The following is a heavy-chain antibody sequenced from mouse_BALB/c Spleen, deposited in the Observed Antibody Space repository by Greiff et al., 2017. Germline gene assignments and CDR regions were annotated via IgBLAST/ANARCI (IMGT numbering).Heavy chain of an antibody. CDR3: ASYYGYFYFDY. V-gene: IGHV5-9-1*01. CDR1: GFTFSSYA. Sequence: EVMLVESGGGLVKPGGSLKLSCAASGFTFSSYAMSWVRQTPEKRLEWVATISSGGSYTYYPDSVKGRFTISRDNAKKTLYLQMSSLRSEDTAMYYCASYYGYFYFDYWGQGTTLTVSS. D-gene: IGHD1-2*01. J-gene: IGHJ2*01. CDR2: ISSGGSYT.